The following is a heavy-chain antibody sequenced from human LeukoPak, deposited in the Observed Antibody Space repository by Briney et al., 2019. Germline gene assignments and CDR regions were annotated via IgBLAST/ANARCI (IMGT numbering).Heavy chain of an antibody. CDR2: IIPIFGTA. V-gene: IGHV1-69*13. CDR1: GGTFSSYA. J-gene: IGHJ4*02. D-gene: IGHD6-13*01. Sequence: SVKVSCKASGGTFSSYAISWVRQAPGQGLEWMGGIIPIFGTANYAQKFQGRVTITADESTSTAYMELSSLRSEDTAVYYCARTLSGEAAAGDYWGQGTLVTVSS. CDR3: ARTLSGEAAAGDY.